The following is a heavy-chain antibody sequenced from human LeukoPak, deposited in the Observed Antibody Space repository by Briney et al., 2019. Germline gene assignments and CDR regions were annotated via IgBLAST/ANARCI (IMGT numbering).Heavy chain of an antibody. CDR3: ARRYCSSTSCYYDY. D-gene: IGHD2-2*01. V-gene: IGHV3-30*03. CDR2: ISYDGSNK. J-gene: IGHJ4*02. CDR1: GFTFSSYG. Sequence: GRSLRLSCAASGFTFSSYGMHRVRQAPGKGLEWVAVISYDGSNKYYADSVKGRFTISRDNAKNTLYLQMNSLRAEDTAVYYCARRYCSSTSCYYDYWGQGTLVTVSS.